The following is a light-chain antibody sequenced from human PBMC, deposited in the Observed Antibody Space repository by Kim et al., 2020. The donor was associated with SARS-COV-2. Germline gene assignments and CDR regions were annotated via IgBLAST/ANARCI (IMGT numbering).Light chain of an antibody. CDR3: GADHGSGSNFLVV. J-gene: IGLJ2*01. V-gene: IGLV9-49*01. Sequence: CTLSSGYSNYKVDWYQQRPGKGPRFGVRVGTGGIVGSKGDGIPDRFSVLGSGLNRYLTIKNIQEEDESDYHCGADHGSGSNFLVVFGGGTQLTVL. CDR2: VGTGGIVG. CDR1: SGYSNYK.